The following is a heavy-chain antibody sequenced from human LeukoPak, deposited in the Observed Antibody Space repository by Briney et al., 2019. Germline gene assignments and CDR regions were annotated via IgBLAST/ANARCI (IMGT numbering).Heavy chain of an antibody. CDR3: ARHVFLNTYGYFDY. CDR1: GFTFSSYS. CDR2: ISSSSSYI. Sequence: GGSLRLSCAASGFTFSSYSMNWVRQAPGKGLEWVSSISSSSSYIYYADSVKGRFTISRDNAKNSLYLQMNSLRAEDTAVYYCARHVFLNTYGYFDYWGQGTLVSVSS. D-gene: IGHD3-10*01. J-gene: IGHJ4*02. V-gene: IGHV3-21*01.